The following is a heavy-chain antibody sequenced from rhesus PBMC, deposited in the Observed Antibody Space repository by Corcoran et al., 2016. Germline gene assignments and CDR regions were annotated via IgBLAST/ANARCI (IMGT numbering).Heavy chain of an antibody. CDR1: GGSLSDDYY. CDR3: ARGKAGTTDFDY. J-gene: IGHJ4*01. V-gene: IGHV4-106*01. CDR2: SYGSGGGT. D-gene: IGHD1-20*01. Sequence: QVQLKASGPGLVKHSETLSLTCAVSGGSLSDDYYWSWIRQPPGQGLEWIGYSYGSGGGTNYNPSLKNRVTISIDTSKNQFSLKLSSVTAADTAVYYCARGKAGTTDFDYWGQGVLVTVSS.